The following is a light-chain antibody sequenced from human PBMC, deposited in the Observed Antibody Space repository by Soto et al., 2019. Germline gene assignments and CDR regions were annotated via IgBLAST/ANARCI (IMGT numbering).Light chain of an antibody. CDR1: QSVRSSY. V-gene: IGKV3-20*01. CDR2: GTY. Sequence: EIVLTQSPGIVSLSPGERATLSCRASQSVRSSYLAWYQQKFGQAPRLLIYGTYIRAAGIPDRFSGSGSGTDFTLTISRLETEEFALYYCQQYGNSITFGGGTKVEIK. J-gene: IGKJ4*01. CDR3: QQYGNSIT.